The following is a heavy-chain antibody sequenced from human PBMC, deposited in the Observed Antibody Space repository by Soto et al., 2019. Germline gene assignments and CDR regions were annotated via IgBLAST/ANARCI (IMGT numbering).Heavy chain of an antibody. CDR2: IRSKAYGGTT. CDR1: GFTFGDYA. Sequence: GGSLRLSCTASGFTFGDYAMSWFRQAPGKGLEWVGFIRSKAYGGTTEYAASVKGRFTISRDDSKSIAHLQMNRLKTEDTAVYYCTNYGGNTPDYNYGMDVWGQGTTVTVSS. J-gene: IGHJ6*02. V-gene: IGHV3-49*03. CDR3: TNYGGNTPDYNYGMDV. D-gene: IGHD4-17*01.